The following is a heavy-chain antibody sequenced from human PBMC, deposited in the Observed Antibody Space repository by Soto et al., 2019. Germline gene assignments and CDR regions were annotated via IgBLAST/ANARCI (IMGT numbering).Heavy chain of an antibody. J-gene: IGHJ4*02. CDR1: GFTFSSYA. Sequence: PGGSLRLSCAASGFTFSSYAMHWVRQAPGKGLEWVAVISYDGSNKYYADSVKGRFTISRDNSKNTLYLQMNSLRAEDTAVYYCARDTSNGDPNPLDYWGQGTLVTGSS. CDR2: ISYDGSNK. D-gene: IGHD4-17*01. CDR3: ARDTSNGDPNPLDY. V-gene: IGHV3-30-3*01.